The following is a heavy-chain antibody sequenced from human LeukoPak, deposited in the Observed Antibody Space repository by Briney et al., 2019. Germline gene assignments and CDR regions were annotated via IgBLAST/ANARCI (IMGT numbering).Heavy chain of an antibody. CDR2: MNPNSGNT. CDR3: ARIRWGSGYAQLDY. D-gene: IGHD3-22*01. Sequence: ASVKVSCEASGYTFTSYDINWVRQATGQGLEWMGWMNPNSGNTGYAQKFQGRVTITRNTSISTAYMELSSLRSEDTAVYYCARIRWGSGYAQLDYWGQGTLVTVSS. V-gene: IGHV1-8*03. J-gene: IGHJ4*02. CDR1: GYTFTSYD.